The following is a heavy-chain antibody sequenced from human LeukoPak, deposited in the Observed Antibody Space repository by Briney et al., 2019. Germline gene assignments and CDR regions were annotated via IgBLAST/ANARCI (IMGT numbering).Heavy chain of an antibody. V-gene: IGHV1-69*13. CDR1: GYTFTGYY. CDR3: ARDHSSGAFSS. CDR2: IIPIFGTA. D-gene: IGHD1-14*01. J-gene: IGHJ5*02. Sequence: SVKVSCKASGYTFTGYYMHWVRQAPGQGLEWLGGIIPIFGTANYAQKFQGRVTITADESTSTAYMELSSLRSEDTAVYYCARDHSSGAFSSWGQGTLVTVSS.